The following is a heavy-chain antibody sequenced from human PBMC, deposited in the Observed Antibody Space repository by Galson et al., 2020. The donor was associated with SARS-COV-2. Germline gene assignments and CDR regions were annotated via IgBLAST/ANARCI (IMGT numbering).Heavy chain of an antibody. D-gene: IGHD3-10*01. CDR3: ERIRDIWVGESQHYYYYGMDV. V-gene: IGHV2-70*01. Sequence: SGPTLVNPTQTLTLTCTFSVFSLPTSGMCVSWIRQPPGKALEWLALHDWDDDKYHRTSLQTRLTLSKDTSKNQVVLTMTNMDPVDTATYYCERIRDIWVGESQHYYYYGMDVWGQGTTVTVSS. CDR1: VFSLPTSGMC. CDR2: HDWDDDK. J-gene: IGHJ6*02.